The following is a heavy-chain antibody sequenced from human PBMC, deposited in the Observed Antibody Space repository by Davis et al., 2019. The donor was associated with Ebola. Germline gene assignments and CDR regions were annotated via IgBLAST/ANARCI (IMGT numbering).Heavy chain of an antibody. CDR1: GYTFTSYG. J-gene: IGHJ4*02. D-gene: IGHD1-26*01. CDR2: ISAYNGNT. V-gene: IGHV1-18*01. CDR3: ARVRGGSYREDYFDY. Sequence: ASVKVSCKASGYTFTSYGISWVRQAPGQGLEWMGWISAYNGNTNYAQKLQGRVTMTTDTSTSTAYMELRSLRSDDTAVYYCARVRGGSYREDYFDYWGQGTLVTVSS.